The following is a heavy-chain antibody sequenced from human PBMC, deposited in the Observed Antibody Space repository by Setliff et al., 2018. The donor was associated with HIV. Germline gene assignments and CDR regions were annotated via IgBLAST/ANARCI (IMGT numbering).Heavy chain of an antibody. D-gene: IGHD2-8*02. CDR1: RESFNYKW. V-gene: IGHV5-10-1*01. J-gene: IGHJ3*02. CDR2: IAPTDSDT. Sequence: GESLKISCKGSRESFNYKWINWVRQMPGKGLEWMGRIAPTDSDTYYTPAVQGHVTMSADKFISTAYLQWSSLKASDSGMYYCAEGLLKAITLVPDSAFNIWGQGTMVTVSS. CDR3: AEGLLKAITLVPDSAFNI.